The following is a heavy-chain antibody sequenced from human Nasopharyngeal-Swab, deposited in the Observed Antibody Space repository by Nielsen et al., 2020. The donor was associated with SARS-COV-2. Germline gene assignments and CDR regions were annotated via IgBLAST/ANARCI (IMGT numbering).Heavy chain of an antibody. Sequence: ASVKVSCKASGGTFSRYAISWVRQAPGQGLEWMGIINPSGTSTTHAQRFQGRVTMTRDTSTSTVHMELSSLRSGDTAVYYCARAAIDQHFDLWGPGTLVTVSS. CDR2: INPSGTST. CDR1: GGTFSRYA. D-gene: IGHD5-24*01. CDR3: ARAAIDQHFDL. V-gene: IGHV1-46*01. J-gene: IGHJ4*02.